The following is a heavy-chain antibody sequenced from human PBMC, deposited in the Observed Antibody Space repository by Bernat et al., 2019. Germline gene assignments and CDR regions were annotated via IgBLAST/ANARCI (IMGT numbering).Heavy chain of an antibody. V-gene: IGHV4-39*01. Sequence: QLQLQESGPGLVKPSETLSLTCTVSGGSISSSSYYWGWFRQPPGKRLEWIGSIYYSGSTYYNPSLKSRVTISVDTSKNQFSLKLSSVTAADTAVYYCARHGGHRYQQDYYYMDVWGKGTTVTVSS. CDR1: GGSISSSSYY. CDR2: IYYSGST. D-gene: IGHD2-2*01. CDR3: ARHGGHRYQQDYYYMDV. J-gene: IGHJ6*03.